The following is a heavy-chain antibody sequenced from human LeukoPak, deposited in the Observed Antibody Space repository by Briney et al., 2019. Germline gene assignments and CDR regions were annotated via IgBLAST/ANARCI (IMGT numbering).Heavy chain of an antibody. D-gene: IGHD3-9*01. Sequence: SVKVSCKASGGTFSSYAISWVRQAPGQGLEWMGGIIHIFGTANYAQKFQGRVTITVDESTSTAYMELSSLRSEDTAVYYCASELRYFDWTERAYYMDVWGKGTTVTVSS. CDR3: ASELRYFDWTERAYYMDV. J-gene: IGHJ6*03. V-gene: IGHV1-69*01. CDR1: GGTFSSYA. CDR2: IIHIFGTA.